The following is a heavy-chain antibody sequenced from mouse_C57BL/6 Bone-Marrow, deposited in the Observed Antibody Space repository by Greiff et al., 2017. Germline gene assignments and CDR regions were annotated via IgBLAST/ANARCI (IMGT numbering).Heavy chain of an antibody. J-gene: IGHJ2*01. CDR2: IYPSDSET. CDR3: AILEGYFDY. V-gene: IGHV1-61*01. D-gene: IGHD4-1*01. CDR1: GYTFTSYW. Sequence: VQLQQPGAELVRPGSSVKLSCKASGYTFTSYWMDWVKQRPGQGLEWIGNIYPSDSETHYNQKFKDKATLTVDKSSSTAYMQLSSLTSEDSAVYYCAILEGYFDYWGQGTTLTVSS.